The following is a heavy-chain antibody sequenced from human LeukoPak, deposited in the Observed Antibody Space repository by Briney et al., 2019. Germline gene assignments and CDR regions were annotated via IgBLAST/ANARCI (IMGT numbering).Heavy chain of an antibody. D-gene: IGHD3-9*01. J-gene: IGHJ6*04. V-gene: IGHV3-11*05. Sequence: GGSLRLSRAASGFTFSDYYMSWIRQAPGKGLEWVSYISSSSSYTNYADSVKGRFTISRDNAKHTLSLQMNSLRAEDTAVYYCARGGLYDILTVLVCGEGTTVTVSS. CDR3: ARGGLYDILTVLV. CDR1: GFTFSDYY. CDR2: ISSSSSYT.